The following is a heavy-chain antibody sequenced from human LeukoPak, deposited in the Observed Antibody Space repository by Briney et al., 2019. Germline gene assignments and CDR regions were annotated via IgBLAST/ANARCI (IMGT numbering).Heavy chain of an antibody. CDR1: GGSFSGYY. V-gene: IGHV4-34*01. D-gene: IGHD6-19*01. J-gene: IGHJ4*02. CDR3: ARGLYSSGGLYGY. CDR2: INHSGST. Sequence: PSETLSLTCAVYGGSFSGYYWSWIRQPPGKWLEWIGEINHSGSTNYNPSLKSRVTISVDTSKNQFSLKLSSVTAADTAVYYCARGLYSSGGLYGYWGQGTLVTVSS.